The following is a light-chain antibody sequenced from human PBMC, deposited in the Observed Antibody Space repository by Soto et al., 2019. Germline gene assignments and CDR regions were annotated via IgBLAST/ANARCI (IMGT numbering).Light chain of an antibody. V-gene: IGKV2-28*01. CDR2: LGS. Sequence: DIVLTQSPLSLPVTPGEPASLSCRSSQSLLGSGGHNYLDWYVQKPGQSPQLEIFLGSHRPTGVPDRFSGSGSDTDFTLEISRVEAEDVGVYFCMQALQTPRTFGQGTRVEI. CDR3: MQALQTPRT. J-gene: IGKJ1*01. CDR1: QSLLGSGGHNY.